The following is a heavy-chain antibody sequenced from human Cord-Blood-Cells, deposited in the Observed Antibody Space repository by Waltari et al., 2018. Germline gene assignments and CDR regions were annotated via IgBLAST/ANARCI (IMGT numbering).Heavy chain of an antibody. CDR3: AREEAVVTPGTSRYFDL. V-gene: IGHV1-69*01. J-gene: IGHJ2*01. CDR2: SIPIFGTA. CDR1: GGTFSSYA. D-gene: IGHD6-19*01. Sequence: QVQLVQSGAEVKKPGSSVKVSCKASGGTFSSYAISWVRQAPGQGLAWMGGSIPIFGTANYEQKFQGRVTITADESTSTAYMELSSLRSEDTAVYYCAREEAVVTPGTSRYFDLWGRGTLVTVSS.